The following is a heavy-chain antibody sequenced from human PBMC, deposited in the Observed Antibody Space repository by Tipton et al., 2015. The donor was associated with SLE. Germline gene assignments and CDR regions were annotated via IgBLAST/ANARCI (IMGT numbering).Heavy chain of an antibody. CDR3: ARDRGVGAADY. Sequence: GSLRLSCAASGFTFSSYEMNWVRQAPGKGLEWVSYISSSGSTIYYADSVKGRFTISRDNAKNSLYLQMNSLRAEDTAVYYCARDRGVGAADYWGQGTLVTVSS. J-gene: IGHJ4*02. D-gene: IGHD1-26*01. CDR1: GFTFSSYE. V-gene: IGHV3-48*03. CDR2: ISSSGSTI.